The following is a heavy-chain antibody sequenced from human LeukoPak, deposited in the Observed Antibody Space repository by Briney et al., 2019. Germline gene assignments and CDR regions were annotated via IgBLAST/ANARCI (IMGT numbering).Heavy chain of an antibody. CDR1: GFTFDDYA. Sequence: GGSLRLSCAASGFTFDDYAMHWVRQAPGKGLEWVSGISWNSGGVGYADSVKGRFTISRDNAKNSLYLQMNSLRADDTALYYCAKGKKMTVAGLFDYWGQGTLVTVSS. D-gene: IGHD6-19*01. CDR2: ISWNSGGV. CDR3: AKGKKMTVAGLFDY. J-gene: IGHJ4*02. V-gene: IGHV3-9*01.